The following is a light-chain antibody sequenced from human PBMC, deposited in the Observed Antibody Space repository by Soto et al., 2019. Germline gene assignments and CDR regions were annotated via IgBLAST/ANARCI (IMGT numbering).Light chain of an antibody. CDR1: RSISRY. CDR2: AAS. Sequence: DIQMTQSPSSLSASVGDRVNMTCRASRSISRYLSWYQQKPGKAPNLLIYAASSLQSGVPSRFSGSGSGTDFTLTISCLQSEDFATYYCQQYYSYPLTFGQGTRLEI. V-gene: IGKV1-39*01. J-gene: IGKJ5*01. CDR3: QQYYSYPLT.